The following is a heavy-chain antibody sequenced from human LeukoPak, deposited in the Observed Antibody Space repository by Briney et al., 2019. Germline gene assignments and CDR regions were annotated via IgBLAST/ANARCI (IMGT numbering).Heavy chain of an antibody. CDR1: GGSIGTGSYY. V-gene: IGHV4-61*02. Sequence: SETLSLTCTVSGGSIGTGSYYWSWIRQPAGKGLEWIGRIYTSGSSNYNPSLKSRVTISVDTSKNQLSLKLSSVTAADTAVYYCARERIHYYDSSGYYYFDYWGQGTLVTVSS. CDR2: IYTSGSS. J-gene: IGHJ4*02. D-gene: IGHD3-22*01. CDR3: ARERIHYYDSSGYYYFDY.